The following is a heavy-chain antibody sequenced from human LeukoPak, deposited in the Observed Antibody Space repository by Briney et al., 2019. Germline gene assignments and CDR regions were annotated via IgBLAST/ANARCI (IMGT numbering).Heavy chain of an antibody. CDR2: ISGSGGST. CDR1: GFTFSSYA. D-gene: IGHD3-3*01. J-gene: IGHJ4*02. V-gene: IGHV3-23*01. Sequence: GGSLRLSCAASGFTFSSYAMSWVRQAPGKGLEWVSAISGSGGSTYYADSVKDRFTISRDNSKNTLYLQMNSLRAEDTAVYYCAHHYDFWSGYLKNDYWGQGTLVTVSS. CDR3: AHHYDFWSGYLKNDY.